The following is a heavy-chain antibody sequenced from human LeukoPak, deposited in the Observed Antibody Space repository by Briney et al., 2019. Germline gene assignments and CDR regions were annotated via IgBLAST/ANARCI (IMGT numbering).Heavy chain of an antibody. V-gene: IGHV3-30-3*01. D-gene: IGHD6-19*01. CDR1: GFTFSSNA. CDR2: ISYDGSNK. J-gene: IGHJ4*02. CDR3: ARDESYSSALDY. Sequence: GGSLRLSCAASGFTFSSNAMHWVRQAPGKGLEWVAVISYDGSNKYYADSVKGRFTISRDNSKDTLYLQMNSLRAEDTAVYYCARDESYSSALDYWGQGTLVTVSS.